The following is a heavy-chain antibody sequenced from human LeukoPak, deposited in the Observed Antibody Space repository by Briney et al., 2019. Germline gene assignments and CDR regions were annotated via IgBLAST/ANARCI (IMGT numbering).Heavy chain of an antibody. CDR3: ARLDSLHLIIY. D-gene: IGHD3-9*01. CDR2: IHYSGRT. V-gene: IGHV4-39*01. CDR1: GGSISSSTSH. J-gene: IGHJ4*02. Sequence: PSETLSLTCTVSGGSISSSTSHWGWLRQPPGKDLEWIGTIHYSGRTYYDPSLESRLIISVDTSKNQFSLRLTSVTAADTTVYYCARLDSLHLIIYWGQGALVTVSS.